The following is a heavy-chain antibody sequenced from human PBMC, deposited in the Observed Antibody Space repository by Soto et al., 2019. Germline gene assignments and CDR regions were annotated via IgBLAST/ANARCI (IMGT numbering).Heavy chain of an antibody. D-gene: IGHD1-26*01. J-gene: IGHJ4*02. V-gene: IGHV4-4*02. Sequence: PSETMSLTCAVSVGSISSNNWWSWVRQPPGKGLEWIGEIFQSGSTHYRLSLKSRVTISVDKSKNHFSLNLTSVTAADTAVYYCARVYSGSYSDSWGQGTLVTVSS. CDR1: VGSISSNNW. CDR3: ARVYSGSYSDS. CDR2: IFQSGST.